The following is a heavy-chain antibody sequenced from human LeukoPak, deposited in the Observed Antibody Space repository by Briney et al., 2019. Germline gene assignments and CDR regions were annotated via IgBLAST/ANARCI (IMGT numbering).Heavy chain of an antibody. CDR2: IYASGSA. Sequence: SETLSLTCSVSGASISRYYWSWIRQSPGKGLEWIGRIYASGSANYNPSLQSRVTISIDTSKNQISLKFSSVTAADTAIYYCSTDREVGRLAPAPTGDYWGQGTLVTVSS. J-gene: IGHJ4*02. CDR3: STDREVGRLAPAPTGDY. V-gene: IGHV4-4*07. CDR1: GASISRYY. D-gene: IGHD1-26*01.